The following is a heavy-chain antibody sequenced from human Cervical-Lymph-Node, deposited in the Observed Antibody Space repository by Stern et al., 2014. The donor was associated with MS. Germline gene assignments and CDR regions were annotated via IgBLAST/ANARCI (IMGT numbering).Heavy chain of an antibody. V-gene: IGHV3-33*01. D-gene: IGHD4-23*01. Sequence: VQLVQSGGGVVQPGRSLRLSCAASGFSFSNYGMHWVRQAPGKGLEWVAVNGDDGSNKYYADSVKGRFTISKDNSKNTLYLQMNSLRAEDAAVYYCARRGNSLGMDVWGQGTTVTVSS. CDR1: GFSFSNYG. CDR3: ARRGNSLGMDV. CDR2: NGDDGSNK. J-gene: IGHJ6*02.